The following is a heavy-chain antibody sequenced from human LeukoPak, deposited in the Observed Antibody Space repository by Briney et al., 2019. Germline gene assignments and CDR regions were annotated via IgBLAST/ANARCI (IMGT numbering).Heavy chain of an antibody. CDR1: GGSISSYY. CDR2: IYYSGST. J-gene: IGHJ4*02. V-gene: IGHV4-59*01. Sequence: SETLSLTCTVSGGSISSYYWSWIRQPPGKGLEWIGYIYYSGSTNYNPSLKSRVTISVDTSKNQFSLKLSSVTAADTAVYYCASPGTRGYSSGWYAYWGQGTLVTVSS. D-gene: IGHD6-19*01. CDR3: ASPGTRGYSSGWYAY.